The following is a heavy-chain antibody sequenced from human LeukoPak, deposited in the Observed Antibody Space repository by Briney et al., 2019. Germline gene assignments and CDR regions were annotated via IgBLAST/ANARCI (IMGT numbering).Heavy chain of an antibody. Sequence: GGSLRLSCAASGFTFSSYSMNWVRQAPGKGLEWVSSISSSSSYIYYADSVKGRFTISRDNAKNSLYLQMNSLRAEDTAVYYCAREFAAFRLTGYLSYGMDVWGQGTTVTVSS. D-gene: IGHD3-9*01. V-gene: IGHV3-21*01. CDR2: ISSSSSYI. J-gene: IGHJ6*02. CDR1: GFTFSSYS. CDR3: AREFAAFRLTGYLSYGMDV.